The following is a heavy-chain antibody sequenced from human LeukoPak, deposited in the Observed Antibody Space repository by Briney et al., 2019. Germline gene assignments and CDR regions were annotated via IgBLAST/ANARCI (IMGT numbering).Heavy chain of an antibody. CDR3: AKDFWSGYYPHY. D-gene: IGHD3-3*01. V-gene: IGHV3-23*01. CDR2: ISGSGDST. Sequence: GGSLRLSCAASGFTFSNSAMSWVRQAPGKGLEWVSSISGSGDSTYYAGSVKGRFTMSRDNSKNTLYLQMNSLRAEDTAVYYCAKDFWSGYYPHYWGQGTLVAVSS. J-gene: IGHJ4*02. CDR1: GFTFSNSA.